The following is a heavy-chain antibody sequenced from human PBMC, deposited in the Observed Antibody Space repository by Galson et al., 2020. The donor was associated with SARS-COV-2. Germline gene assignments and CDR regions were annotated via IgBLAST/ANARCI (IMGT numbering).Heavy chain of an antibody. CDR1: GFTFTKYW. CDR3: ARDLWGRHYDSNTGYYNDGFDL. Sequence: TGRSLRLSCAASGFTFTKYWMAWVRQAPGKGLEWVADIQQYGGEERSVESVKGRFTISRDNAENSLYLQLTSLRAEDTAVYYCARDLWGRHYDSNTGYYNDGFDLWGRGTLVTVSA. D-gene: IGHD3-9*01. CDR2: IQQYGGEE. V-gene: IGHV3-7*01. J-gene: IGHJ2*01.